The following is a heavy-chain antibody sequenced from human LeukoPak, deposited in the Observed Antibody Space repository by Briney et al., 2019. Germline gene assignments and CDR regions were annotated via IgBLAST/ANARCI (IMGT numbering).Heavy chain of an antibody. D-gene: IGHD3-22*01. Sequence: SETLSLTCSVSGASVYSDSSYWTWIRQAPGKGLEWIGYVDHRGGTKYNASLKSRVTISLETSKNQFSLNLNSVIAADTAVYYCAREVATSYYDSGAYYRQTEAFDFWGQGKMVTVSS. CDR3: AREVATSYYDSGAYYRQTEAFDF. CDR1: GASVYSDSSY. CDR2: VDHRGGT. J-gene: IGHJ3*01. V-gene: IGHV4-61*01.